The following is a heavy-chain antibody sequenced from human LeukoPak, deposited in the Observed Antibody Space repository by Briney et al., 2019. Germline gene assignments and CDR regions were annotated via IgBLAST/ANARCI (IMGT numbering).Heavy chain of an antibody. CDR3: ARVRCSSTSCYADY. J-gene: IGHJ4*02. V-gene: IGHV3-21*01. Sequence: GGSLRLSCAASGFTFSSYEMNWVRQAPGKGLEWVSSISSSSSYIYYADSVKGRFTISRDNAKNSLYLQMNSLRAEDTAVYYCARVRCSSTSCYADYWGQGTLVTVSS. CDR1: GFTFSSYE. CDR2: ISSSSSYI. D-gene: IGHD2-2*01.